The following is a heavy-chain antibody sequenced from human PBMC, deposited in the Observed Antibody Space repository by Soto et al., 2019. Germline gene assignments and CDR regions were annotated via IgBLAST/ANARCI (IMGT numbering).Heavy chain of an antibody. Sequence: QVQLQESGPGLVKPSGTLSLTCAVSGGSICSSNWWSWVRQPPGKGLEWIGEIYHSGSTNYNPSLKSRVTISVDKSKNQFSLKLSPVTAADTAVNYWARGGLRILGVVDYYYYGMDVWCQGNTVTVSS. CDR3: ARGGLRILGVVDYYYYGMDV. V-gene: IGHV4-4*02. D-gene: IGHD3-3*01. CDR1: GGSICSSNW. CDR2: IYHSGST. J-gene: IGHJ6*02.